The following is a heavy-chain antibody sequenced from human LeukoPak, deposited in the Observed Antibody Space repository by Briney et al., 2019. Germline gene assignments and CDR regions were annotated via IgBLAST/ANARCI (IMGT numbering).Heavy chain of an antibody. CDR3: AKFGQPQYNWFDP. J-gene: IGHJ5*01. D-gene: IGHD3-16*01. CDR2: ISCCGGIT. V-gene: IGHV3-23*01. Sequence: GGYLRLSCAASGFTFSSYAMSWVRQAPGKGLGRVSAISCCGGITYYADPVKGRFTISRDNFKNTLYLQMNSLRAEDTAVYYCAKFGQPQYNWFDPWGQETLVTVSS. CDR1: GFTFSSYA.